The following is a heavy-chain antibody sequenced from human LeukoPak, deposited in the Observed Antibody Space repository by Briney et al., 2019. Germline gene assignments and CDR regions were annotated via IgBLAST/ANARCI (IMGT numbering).Heavy chain of an antibody. CDR1: GFTFSSYA. D-gene: IGHD4-23*01. CDR3: ARGLQSTMVVGGVDF. J-gene: IGHJ4*02. CDR2: ITASGGNT. V-gene: IGHV3-23*01. Sequence: GGSLRLSCAASGFTFSSYAMGWVRQAPGKGLEWVSAITASGGNTYYADSVKGRFTISRDNPKNSLYLQMNSLRADDTAVYYCARGLQSTMVVGGVDFWGQGTLVTVS.